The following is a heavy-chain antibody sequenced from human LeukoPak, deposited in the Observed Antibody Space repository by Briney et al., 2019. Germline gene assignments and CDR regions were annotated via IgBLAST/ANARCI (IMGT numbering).Heavy chain of an antibody. CDR3: ARVKGSNWFDP. D-gene: IGHD6-6*01. CDR1: GGSFSGYY. J-gene: IGHJ5*02. Sequence: SETLSLTCAVYGGSFSGYYWSWIRQPPGKGLEWIGEINHSGSTNYNPSLKSRVTISVDTSKNQFSPKLSSVTAADTAVYYCARVKGSNWFDPWGQGTLVTVSS. V-gene: IGHV4-34*01. CDR2: INHSGST.